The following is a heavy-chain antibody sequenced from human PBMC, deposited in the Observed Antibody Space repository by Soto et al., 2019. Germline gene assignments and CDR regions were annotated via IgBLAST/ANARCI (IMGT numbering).Heavy chain of an antibody. Sequence: QVQLVQSGAEVKKPGSSVKVSCKASGGTFSSYAISWVRQAPGQGLEWMGGIIPIFGTANYAQKFQGRVXIXAXASTSTAYMELSSLRSEDTAVYYCARDEDSGSYYPYWGQGTLVTVSS. CDR2: IIPIFGTA. J-gene: IGHJ4*02. CDR1: GGTFSSYA. V-gene: IGHV1-69*12. CDR3: ARDEDSGSYYPY. D-gene: IGHD1-26*01.